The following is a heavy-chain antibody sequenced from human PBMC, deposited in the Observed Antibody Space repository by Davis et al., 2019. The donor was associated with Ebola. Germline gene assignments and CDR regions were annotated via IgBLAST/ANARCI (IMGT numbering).Heavy chain of an antibody. V-gene: IGHV3-11*04. D-gene: IGHD3-22*01. CDR2: ISSSGSTI. CDR1: GFTFSDYY. CDR3: AREVPTYYYDSSGYYIWYFDL. Sequence: GESLKISCAASGFTFSDYYMSWIRQAPGKGLEWVSYISSSGSTIYYADSVKGRFTISRDNAKNSLYLQMNSLRAEDTAVYYCAREVPTYYYDSSGYYIWYFDLWGRGTLVTVSS. J-gene: IGHJ2*01.